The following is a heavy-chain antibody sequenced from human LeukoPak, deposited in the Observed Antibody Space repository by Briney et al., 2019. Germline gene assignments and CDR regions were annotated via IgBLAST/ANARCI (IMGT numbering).Heavy chain of an antibody. CDR3: ARALLRYCSSTSCYWFDP. CDR2: IIPIFGTA. CDR1: GGTFSSYV. V-gene: IGHV1-69*13. Sequence: SVKVSCKASGGTFSSYVISWVREAPGQGLEWMGGIIPIFGTANYAQKFQGRVTITADESTSTAYMELSSLRSEDTAVYYCARALLRYCSSTSCYWFDPWGQGTLVTVSS. D-gene: IGHD2-2*01. J-gene: IGHJ5*02.